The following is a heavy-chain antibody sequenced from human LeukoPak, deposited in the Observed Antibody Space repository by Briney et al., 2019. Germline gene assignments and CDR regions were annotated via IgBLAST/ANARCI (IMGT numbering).Heavy chain of an antibody. CDR2: ISNSSDSI. CDR3: ARRAGAYSHPYDY. D-gene: IGHD4/OR15-4a*01. Sequence: PGGSLRLSCAASGFTFSDYYMTWIRQAPGKGLEWVSYISNSSDSIYYADSVEGRFTISRDNAKNSLYLQMNSLRAEDTAVYYCARRAGAYSHPYDYWGQGTLVTVSS. V-gene: IGHV3-11*01. CDR1: GFTFSDYY. J-gene: IGHJ4*02.